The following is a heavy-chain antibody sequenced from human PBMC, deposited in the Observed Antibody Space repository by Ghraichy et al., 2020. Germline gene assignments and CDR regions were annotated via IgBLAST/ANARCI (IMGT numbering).Heavy chain of an antibody. CDR3: TSPGEGFDP. J-gene: IGHJ5*02. D-gene: IGHD2-21*01. CDR1: GFTFSSAW. Sequence: GGSLRLSCAASGFTFSSAWMTWVRQAPGKGLEWLGRIKSKTDGETTDYAAPVKGRFTISRDDSKNTLYLQMNSLKTEDTAVYYCTSPGEGFDPWGQGTLVTVSS. CDR2: IKSKTDGETT. V-gene: IGHV3-15*01.